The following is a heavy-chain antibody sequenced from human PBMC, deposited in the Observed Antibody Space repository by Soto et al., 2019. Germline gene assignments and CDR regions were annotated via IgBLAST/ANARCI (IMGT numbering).Heavy chain of an antibody. Sequence: GGSLRLSCAASGFTFSSYAMHCVRQAPGKGLEWVAVISYDGSNKYYADSVKGRFTISRDNSKNTLYLQMNSLRAEDTAVYYCAREFGIAAGFDYWGQGTLVTVSS. D-gene: IGHD6-13*01. V-gene: IGHV3-30-3*01. J-gene: IGHJ4*02. CDR2: ISYDGSNK. CDR3: AREFGIAAGFDY. CDR1: GFTFSSYA.